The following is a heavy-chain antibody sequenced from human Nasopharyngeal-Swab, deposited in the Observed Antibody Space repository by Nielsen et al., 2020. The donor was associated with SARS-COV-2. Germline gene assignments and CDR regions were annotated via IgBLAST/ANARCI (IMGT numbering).Heavy chain of an antibody. CDR2: IYYSGST. D-gene: IGHD1-26*01. Sequence: SETLSLTCTVSGGSISSSSYYWGWIRQPPGKGLGWIGSIYYSGSTYYNPSLKSRVTISVDTSKNQFSLKLSSVTAADTAVYYCARQPKVGATHYFDYWGQGTLVTVSS. J-gene: IGHJ4*02. V-gene: IGHV4-39*01. CDR1: GGSISSSSYY. CDR3: ARQPKVGATHYFDY.